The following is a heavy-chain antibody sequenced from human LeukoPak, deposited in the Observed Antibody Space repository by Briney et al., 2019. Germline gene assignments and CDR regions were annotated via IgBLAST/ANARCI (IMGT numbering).Heavy chain of an antibody. CDR1: GASISNYY. Sequence: SETLSLTCTVSGASISNYYWSWIRQSAGKGLEWIGRIYTTGSTNYNPSLESRVTMSVDTSKIQFSLKLTSVTAADTAVYYCARGAYHYYFDSWGQGTLVTVSS. J-gene: IGHJ4*02. CDR2: IYTTGST. CDR3: ARGAYHYYFDS. D-gene: IGHD3-22*01. V-gene: IGHV4-4*07.